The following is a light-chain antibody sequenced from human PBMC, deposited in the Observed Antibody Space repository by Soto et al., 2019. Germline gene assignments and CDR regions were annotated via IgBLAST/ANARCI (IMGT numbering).Light chain of an antibody. CDR1: QGINSA. J-gene: IGKJ3*01. V-gene: IGKV1-13*02. CDR2: GAT. Sequence: AIQLTQSPSSLSASVGDRVTLTCRASQGINSALAWYQQRSGKPPKLLIFGATSLESGVPSRFSGSGSGTDFTLTISSLQAEDVAVYYCQQYYSTPFTFGPGTKVDIK. CDR3: QQYYSTPFT.